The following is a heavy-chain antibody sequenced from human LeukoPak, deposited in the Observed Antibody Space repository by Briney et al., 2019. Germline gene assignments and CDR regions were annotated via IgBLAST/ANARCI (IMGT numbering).Heavy chain of an antibody. J-gene: IGHJ5*02. CDR1: VGTFSNYP. V-gene: IGHV1-69*13. D-gene: IGHD5-24*01. CDR2: IIPVYGTA. Sequence: ASVKVSCKASVGTFSNYPIIWVRLAPGRGLECLGGIIPVYGTANYAQMFHGRITLTAQESTATAYMELRRLTSDDTAMYFCATHTGGYNYWWFDIWGQGTLVTVPS. CDR3: ATHTGGYNYWWFDI.